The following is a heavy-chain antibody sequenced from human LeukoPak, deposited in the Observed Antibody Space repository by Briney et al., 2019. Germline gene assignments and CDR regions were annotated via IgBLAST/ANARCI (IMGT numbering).Heavy chain of an antibody. CDR3: AKMAGGVYSSSWYLDY. V-gene: IGHV3-23*01. J-gene: IGHJ4*02. CDR2: MTGSGGST. Sequence: GGSLRRSCAASGFTFSSYAMSWVRQAPGKGLEWVSTMTGSGGSTSYAASVKGRFTISRDNSKNTLYLQMNSLRAEDTAVYYCAKMAGGVYSSSWYLDYWGQGTLVTVSS. D-gene: IGHD6-13*01. CDR1: GFTFSSYA.